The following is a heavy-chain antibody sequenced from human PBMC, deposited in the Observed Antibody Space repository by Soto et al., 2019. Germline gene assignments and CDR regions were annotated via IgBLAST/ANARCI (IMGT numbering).Heavy chain of an antibody. V-gene: IGHV1-69*02. D-gene: IGHD6-13*01. CDR1: GGTFSSYT. CDR2: IIPILGIA. Sequence: GASVKVSCKASGGTFSSYTISWVRQAPGQGLEWMGRIIPILGIANYAQKFQGRVTITADESTSTAYMELSSLRSEDTAVYYCARVGASSWSHNWFDPWGQGTLVTVSS. J-gene: IGHJ5*02. CDR3: ARVGASSWSHNWFDP.